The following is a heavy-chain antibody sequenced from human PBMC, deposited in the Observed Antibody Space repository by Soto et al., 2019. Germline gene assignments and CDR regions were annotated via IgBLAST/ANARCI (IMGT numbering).Heavy chain of an antibody. CDR2: IEPRDSYT. D-gene: IGHD1-26*01. Sequence: GESLKISFQVSGYRFTSYWLTWVRQVPVKGLACLGRIEPRDSYTNYSPSFQGQVTISVEKSIKTPYLQFNILKSSYTATYYCARVGATTLHYFDSCGQGTLVTVSS. CDR1: GYRFTSYW. J-gene: IGHJ4*02. CDR3: ARVGATTLHYFDS. V-gene: IGHV5-10-1*04.